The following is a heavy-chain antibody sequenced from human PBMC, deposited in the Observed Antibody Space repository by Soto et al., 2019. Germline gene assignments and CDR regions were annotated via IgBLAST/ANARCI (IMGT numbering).Heavy chain of an antibody. CDR2: IYYSGST. J-gene: IGHJ4*02. CDR3: ARGLVDYDSSGRYFDY. V-gene: IGHV4-30-4*01. Sequence: QVQLQESGPGLVKPSQTLSLTCTVSGGSISSGDYYWSWIRQPPGKGLEWIGYIYYSGSTYYNPSIKSRVTISVDTSKNQFSLKLSSVTAADTAVYYCARGLVDYDSSGRYFDYWGQGTLVTVSS. D-gene: IGHD3-22*01. CDR1: GGSISSGDYY.